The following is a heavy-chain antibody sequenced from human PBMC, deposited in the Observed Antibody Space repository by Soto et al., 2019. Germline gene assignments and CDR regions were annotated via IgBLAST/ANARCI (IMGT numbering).Heavy chain of an antibody. CDR1: GFTFSMYS. V-gene: IGHV3-7*03. CDR2: IPQDGVDG. CDR3: ARDHLILPAHDFFYGSDV. Sequence: GGSLRLSCEVSGFTFSMYSMSWVRQSPGRGLEWVAKIPQDGVDGHYADSVKGRFIISRDNDKNSLHLQLNNLRAEDTAVYYCARDHLILPAHDFFYGSDVWGRGATVTVSS. D-gene: IGHD2-21*02. J-gene: IGHJ6*02.